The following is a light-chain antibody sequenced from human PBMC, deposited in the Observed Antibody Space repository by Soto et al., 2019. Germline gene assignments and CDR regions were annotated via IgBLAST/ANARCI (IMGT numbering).Light chain of an antibody. CDR3: AAWDDSLSGPL. V-gene: IGLV1-47*01. CDR1: SSNIGTNY. CDR2: DND. Sequence: QSVLTQSPSASGTPGQRVIISCSGSSSNIGTNYVYWYQQLPGTAPKVLIYDNDKRPSGVPNRFSGSKSGTSASLAISGLRSEDEADYYCAAWDDSLSGPLFGGGTQLTVL. J-gene: IGLJ2*01.